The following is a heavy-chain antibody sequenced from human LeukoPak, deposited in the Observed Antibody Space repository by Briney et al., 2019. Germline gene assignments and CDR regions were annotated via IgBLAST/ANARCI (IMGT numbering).Heavy chain of an antibody. CDR2: IRSKAKSYAT. V-gene: IGHV3-73*01. CDR1: GFTICGTT. Sequence: TSGNLSLSSAASGFTICGTTMHWDRQGPGLGREGGVRIRSKAKSYATTYAASVISTINISRDDSKDAAYLQMNSLKTEDTAVYYCTRRYLLAAFDIWGQGTMVTVSS. J-gene: IGHJ3*02. CDR3: TRRYLLAAFDI. D-gene: IGHD2-21*01.